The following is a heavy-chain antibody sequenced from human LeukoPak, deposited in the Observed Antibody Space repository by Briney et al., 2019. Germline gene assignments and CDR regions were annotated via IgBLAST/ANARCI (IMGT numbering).Heavy chain of an antibody. D-gene: IGHD2-2*01. CDR3: ARSIPAGNRR. Sequence: GGSLRLSCAASGFTFSDYYMSWIREAPGQGLEWGSYISSSGSTIDYADSVKGRFTISRDNAKNSLYLQMNSLRAEDTAVYYCARSIPAGNRRWGQGTLVTVSS. V-gene: IGHV3-11*01. CDR1: GFTFSDYY. J-gene: IGHJ4*02. CDR2: ISSSGSTI.